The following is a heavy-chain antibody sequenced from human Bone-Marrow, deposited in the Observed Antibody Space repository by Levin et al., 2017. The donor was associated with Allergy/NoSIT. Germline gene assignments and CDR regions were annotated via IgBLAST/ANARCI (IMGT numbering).Heavy chain of an antibody. V-gene: IGHV3-23*01. J-gene: IGHJ4*02. CDR1: GFTFSSYA. CDR2: ISGSGGST. CDR3: AKYRGQSFYYFDY. D-gene: IGHD5-12*01. Sequence: GESLKISCAASGFTFSSYAMSWVRQAPGKGLEWVSGISGSGGSTYYADSVKGRFTISRDNSKNTLYLQMNSLRAEDTAVYYCAKYRGQSFYYFDYWGQGTLVTVSS.